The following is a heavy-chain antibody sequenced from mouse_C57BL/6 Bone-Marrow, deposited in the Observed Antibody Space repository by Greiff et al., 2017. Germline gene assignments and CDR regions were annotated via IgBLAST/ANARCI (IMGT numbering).Heavy chain of an antibody. Sequence: QVQLQQPGAELVKPGASVKLSCKASGYTFTSYWMQWVKQRPGQGLEWIGEIDPSDSYTNYNHKFKGKATLTVDTSSSTAYMQPSSLTSEDSAVYYWASPTAQATWGWFAYWGQGTLVTVSA. CDR2: IDPSDSYT. J-gene: IGHJ3*01. V-gene: IGHV1-50*01. CDR1: GYTFTSYW. D-gene: IGHD3-2*02. CDR3: ASPTAQATWGWFAY.